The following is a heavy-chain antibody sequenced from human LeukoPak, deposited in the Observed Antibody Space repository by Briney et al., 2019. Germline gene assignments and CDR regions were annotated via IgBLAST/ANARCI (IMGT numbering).Heavy chain of an antibody. CDR1: GFTVSSNY. V-gene: IGHV3-53*01. D-gene: IGHD5-12*01. CDR3: AKGGGYEAQYYYYYLDV. Sequence: GGSLRLSCAASGFTVSSNYMSWVRRAPGKGLEWVSVIYSGGSTYYADSVKGRFTISRDNSKNTLYLQMNSLRAEDTAVYYCAKGGGYEAQYYYYYLDVWGKGTTVTISS. CDR2: IYSGGST. J-gene: IGHJ6*03.